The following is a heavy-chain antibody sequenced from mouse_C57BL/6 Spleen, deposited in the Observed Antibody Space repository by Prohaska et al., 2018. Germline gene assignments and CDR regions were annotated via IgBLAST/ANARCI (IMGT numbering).Heavy chain of an antibody. V-gene: IGHV1-64*01. CDR1: GYTFTSYW. CDR3: AREGGRYGSSY. J-gene: IGHJ2*01. CDR2: IHHNSGRT. Sequence: QVQLQQPEAELVKPGPSVQLSCTASGYTFTSYWMHWVQQRPGHGLECIGRIHHNSGRTNYNGKLKSKATLTLDKSTSTCYRQRSSLTSEDSAVYYCAREGGRYGSSYGGQGTTLTVSS. D-gene: IGHD1-1*01.